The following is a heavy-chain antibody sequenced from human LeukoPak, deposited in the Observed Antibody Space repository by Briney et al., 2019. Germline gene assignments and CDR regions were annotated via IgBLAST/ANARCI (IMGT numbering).Heavy chain of an antibody. J-gene: IGHJ4*02. D-gene: IGHD1-14*01. CDR3: ARDRRYGLPFDY. CDR2: INSDGSST. CDR1: GFTFSSYW. Sequence: TGGSLRLSCAASGFTFSSYWMHWVRQAPGKGLVWVSRINSDGSSTSYADSVKGRFTIPRDNAKNTLYLQMNSLRAEDTAVYYCARDRRYGLPFDYWGQGTLVTVSS. V-gene: IGHV3-74*01.